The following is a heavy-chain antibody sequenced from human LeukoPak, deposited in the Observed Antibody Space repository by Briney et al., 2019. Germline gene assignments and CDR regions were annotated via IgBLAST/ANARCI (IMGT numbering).Heavy chain of an antibody. CDR3: TKGSDYDILSGYSHVLDH. Sequence: GGSLRLSCAAPGFTFSSYANSWVRQAPGRGLEWVSGISSSGGSTYYADSVKGRFTVSRDNSKNTLFLQMNSLRVEDTAVYYCTKGSDYDILSGYSHVLDHWGQGTLVTVSS. V-gene: IGHV3-23*01. CDR2: ISSSGGST. CDR1: GFTFSSYA. D-gene: IGHD3-9*01. J-gene: IGHJ4*02.